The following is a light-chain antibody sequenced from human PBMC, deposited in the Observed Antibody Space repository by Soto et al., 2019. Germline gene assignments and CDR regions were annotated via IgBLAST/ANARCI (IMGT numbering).Light chain of an antibody. CDR1: SSNIGSSN. CDR2: TNN. J-gene: IGLJ1*01. Sequence: QSVLTQPPSASGTPGQRVTISCSGSSSNIGSSNVNWYQQLPGTAPKLLIYTNNQRPSGVPDRFSGSKSGTSASLAISGLQSEAEDDYYCAAWDDSLNGRGFGTGTKVTV. CDR3: AAWDDSLNGRG. V-gene: IGLV1-44*01.